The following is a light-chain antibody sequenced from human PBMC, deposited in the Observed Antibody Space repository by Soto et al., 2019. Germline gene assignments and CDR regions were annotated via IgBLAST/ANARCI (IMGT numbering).Light chain of an antibody. J-gene: IGKJ1*01. V-gene: IGKV1-5*01. CDR3: QQYYSYSWT. Sequence: DIQMTQSPSTLSASVGDRVTITCRANQNINRWLAWYQQRPGKAPKLLIYDVSNLESGVPSRFSGSGSGTEFTLSISSLQPDDFATYYCQQYYSYSWTFGLGTKVDIK. CDR2: DVS. CDR1: QNINRW.